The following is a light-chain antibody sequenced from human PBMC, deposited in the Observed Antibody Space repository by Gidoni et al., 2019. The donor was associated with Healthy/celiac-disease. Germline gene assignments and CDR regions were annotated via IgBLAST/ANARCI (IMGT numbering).Light chain of an antibody. CDR2: AAS. CDR3: QQANSFPPLT. J-gene: IGKJ4*01. CDR1: KGISSW. Sequence: DIQMPQSPSSVSASVGDRVTITCRASKGISSWLAWYQQKPGKAPKLLIYAASSLQSGVPSRISGSGSGTDFTLTISSLQHEDFATYDCQQANSFPPLTFGGGTKVEIK. V-gene: IGKV1D-12*01.